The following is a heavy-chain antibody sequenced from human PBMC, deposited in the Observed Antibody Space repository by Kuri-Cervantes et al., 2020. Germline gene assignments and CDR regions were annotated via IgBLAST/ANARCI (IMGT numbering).Heavy chain of an antibody. CDR2: ISAYNGNT. V-gene: IGHV1-18*01. D-gene: IGHD2-15*01. J-gene: IGHJ5*02. Sequence: ASVKVSCKASGYTFTSYGISWVRQAPGQGLEWMGWISAYNGNTNYAQKLQGRVTMTRDTSISTAYMGLSRLRSDDTAVYYCARDGRSGGSYINWFDPWGQGTLVTVSS. CDR3: ARDGRSGGSYINWFDP. CDR1: GYTFTSYG.